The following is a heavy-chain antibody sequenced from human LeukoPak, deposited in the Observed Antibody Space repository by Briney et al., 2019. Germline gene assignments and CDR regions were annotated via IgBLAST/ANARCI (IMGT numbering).Heavy chain of an antibody. CDR2: IIPIFGSA. J-gene: IGHJ6*02. CDR3: ARVMDTAMVTGYYYGMDV. Sequence: ASVKVSCKASGGIFSSYAISWVRQAPGQGLEWMGGIIPIFGSANYAQKFQGRVTITADESTSTAYMELSSLRSEDTAVYYCARVMDTAMVTGYYYGMDVWGQGTTVTVSS. D-gene: IGHD5-18*01. V-gene: IGHV1-69*01. CDR1: GGIFSSYA.